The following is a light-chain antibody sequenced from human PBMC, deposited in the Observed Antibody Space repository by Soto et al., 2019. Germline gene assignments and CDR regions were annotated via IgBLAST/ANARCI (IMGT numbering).Light chain of an antibody. CDR3: CSYAGSYTVI. V-gene: IGLV2-11*01. Sequence: QSVLTQPRSVSGSPGQSVTISCTGTSSDVGGYNCVSWYQQHPGKAPKLMIYDVTKRPSGVPDRFSASKSGNTAFLTISGLQAEDEADYYCCSYAGSYTVIFGGGTKVTVL. CDR2: DVT. CDR1: SSDVGGYNC. J-gene: IGLJ2*01.